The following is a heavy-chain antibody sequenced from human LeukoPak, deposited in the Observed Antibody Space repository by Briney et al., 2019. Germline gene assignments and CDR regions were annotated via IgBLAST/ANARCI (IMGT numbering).Heavy chain of an antibody. CDR2: IYYSGST. CDR3: ARRKEYCSSTSCYKGPFDY. D-gene: IGHD2-2*02. J-gene: IGHJ4*02. CDR1: GGSFSGYY. V-gene: IGHV4-39*01. Sequence: PSETLSPTCAVYGGSFSGYYWGWIRQPPGKGLEWIGSIYYSGSTYYNPSLKSRVTISVDTSKNQFSLKLSSVTAADTAVYYCARRKEYCSSTSCYKGPFDYWGQGTLVTVSS.